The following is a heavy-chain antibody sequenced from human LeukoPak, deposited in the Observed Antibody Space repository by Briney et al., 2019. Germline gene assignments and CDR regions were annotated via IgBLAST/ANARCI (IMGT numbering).Heavy chain of an antibody. CDR2: ISAYNGNT. Sequence: GASVRVSCKASGYTFTSYGISWVRQAPGQGLEWMGWISAYNGNTNYAQKLQGRVTMTTDTSTSTAYMELRSLRSDDTAVYYCARRYCSSTSCNLNWGSPYYYFDYWGQGTLVTVSS. J-gene: IGHJ4*02. D-gene: IGHD2-2*01. V-gene: IGHV1-18*01. CDR3: ARRYCSSTSCNLNWGSPYYYFDY. CDR1: GYTFTSYG.